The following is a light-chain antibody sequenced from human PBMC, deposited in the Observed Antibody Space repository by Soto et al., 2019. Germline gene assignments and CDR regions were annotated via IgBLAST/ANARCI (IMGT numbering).Light chain of an antibody. V-gene: IGKV3-20*01. CDR2: GAS. CDR1: QSVYSSY. J-gene: IGKJ2*01. CDR3: QQYGGSTFT. Sequence: EIVLTQSPGTLSLSPGERATLSCRASQSVYSSYLAWYQQKPGQAPRLLIYGASTRATVIPDRFSGSGSGTDFTLTISRLEPEEFAVYHCQQYGGSTFTFGQGTKLDIK.